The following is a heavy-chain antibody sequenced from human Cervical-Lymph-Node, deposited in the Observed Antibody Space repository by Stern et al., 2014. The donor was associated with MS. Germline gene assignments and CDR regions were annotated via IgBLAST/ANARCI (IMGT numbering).Heavy chain of an antibody. CDR2: MSTERSNK. D-gene: IGHD5-12*01. J-gene: IGHJ6*02. V-gene: IGHV3-30*18. Sequence: VKLVESGGGVVQPGRSLRLSCAASGFTFSSYGMHWVRQAPGKGLEWVAGMSTERSNKHYADSVKGRFTISRDNSKNTLFLQMDSLKAEDTAVYYCAKGKGYSGYDVGYYYGMDVWGQGTTVTVSS. CDR1: GFTFSSYG. CDR3: AKGKGYSGYDVGYYYGMDV.